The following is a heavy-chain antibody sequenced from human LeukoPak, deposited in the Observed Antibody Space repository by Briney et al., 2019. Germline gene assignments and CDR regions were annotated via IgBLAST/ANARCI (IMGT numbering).Heavy chain of an antibody. CDR3: ARDPSNTGGSYFYMDV. D-gene: IGHD2-8*01. V-gene: IGHV1-18*04. J-gene: IGHJ6*03. Sequence: ASVKVSCKASGYTFKRHSIIWVRQAPGQGLEWMGWISAWNGDTSYAQKIQGRVTMTTDTSTSTAYMELRSLRFDDTAIYYCARDPSNTGGSYFYMDVWGKGTTVTVSS. CDR2: ISAWNGDT. CDR1: GYTFKRHS.